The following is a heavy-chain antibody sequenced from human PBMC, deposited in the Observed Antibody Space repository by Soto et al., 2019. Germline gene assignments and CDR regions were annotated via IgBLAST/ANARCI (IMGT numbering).Heavy chain of an antibody. V-gene: IGHV1-2*02. CDR2: IGPKSGGT. CDR3: GRGRRGELVIFY. J-gene: IGHJ4*02. CDR1: GYTFSGYY. Sequence: QVQLVQSGAEVKESGASVKVSCKASGYTFSGYYIHWVRQAPGQAPEWVGEIGPKSGGTRYAQKFQGRVTMTKDTSITTVYMELRNLSPDDTAVYFCGRGRRGELVIFYWGQGTLVTVHS. D-gene: IGHD1-26*01.